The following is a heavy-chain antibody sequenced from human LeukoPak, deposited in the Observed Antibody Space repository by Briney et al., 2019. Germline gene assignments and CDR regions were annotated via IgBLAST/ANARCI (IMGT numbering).Heavy chain of an antibody. D-gene: IGHD5-24*01. V-gene: IGHV3-66*01. Sequence: GGSLRLSCAASEFSVGSNYMTWVRQAPGKGLEWVSLIYSGGSTYYADSVKGRFTISRDNSKNTLYLQMSSLRAEDTAVYYCARDLLSRMATGVGFDYWGQGTLVTVSS. J-gene: IGHJ4*02. CDR3: ARDLLSRMATGVGFDY. CDR2: IYSGGST. CDR1: EFSVGSNY.